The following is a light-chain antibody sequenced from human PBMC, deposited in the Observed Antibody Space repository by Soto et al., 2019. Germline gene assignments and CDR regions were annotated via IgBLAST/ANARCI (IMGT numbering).Light chain of an antibody. CDR1: QSISNH. V-gene: IGKV3-15*01. Sequence: ETVMTQSPATLSVSPGERATLSCRASQSISNHLAWYQQKPGQAPRLLIYVASTRATGIPARFSGSGSGTEFTLTISSLQSEDFAVYYCQQYNNWPLTFGGGTKVEIK. CDR3: QQYNNWPLT. J-gene: IGKJ4*01. CDR2: VAS.